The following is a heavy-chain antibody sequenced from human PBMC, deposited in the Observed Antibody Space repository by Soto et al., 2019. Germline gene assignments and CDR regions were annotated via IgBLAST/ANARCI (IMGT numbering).Heavy chain of an antibody. CDR3: ARDRGEYTSSWFWYFSH. J-gene: IGHJ2*01. CDR1: GASISSFN. Sequence: SETLSLTCPVSGASISSFNWNWVRQPAGKGPEWVGRLNIAGTINYNPSLKSRITMSMDTSKNQISLHLRSVTAADTAIYYCARDRGEYTSSWFWYFSHWGHGTLVTVSS. V-gene: IGHV4-4*07. CDR2: LNIAGTI. D-gene: IGHD6-13*01.